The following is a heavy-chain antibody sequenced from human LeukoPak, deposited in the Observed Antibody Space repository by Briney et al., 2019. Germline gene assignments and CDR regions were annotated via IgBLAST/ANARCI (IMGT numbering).Heavy chain of an antibody. V-gene: IGHV4-61*01. D-gene: IGHD6-13*01. Sequence: PSETLSLTCTVSGGSVISGSYYWSWIRQPPGKGLEWIGYMYYSGSTNYNPSLKSRVTISVDTSKNQFSLKLSSVTAADTAVYYCARDPGLHSSSWYWGLGSPDAFDIWGQGTMVTVSS. CDR3: ARDPGLHSSSWYWGLGSPDAFDI. CDR2: MYYSGST. J-gene: IGHJ3*02. CDR1: GGSVISGSYY.